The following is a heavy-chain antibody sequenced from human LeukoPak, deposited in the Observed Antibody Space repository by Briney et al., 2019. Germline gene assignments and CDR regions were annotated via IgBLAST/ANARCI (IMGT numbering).Heavy chain of an antibody. CDR1: GGSIFSNTFY. J-gene: IGHJ4*02. V-gene: IGHV4-39*01. D-gene: IGHD3-22*01. CDR3: ASQPYYESSGYYFY. Sequence: SETLSLTCSVSGGSIFSNTFYWGWVRQPPGKGLEWIGSIYNSGSTFYNPSLKSRATISIDTSKNQFSLKLSSVAAADTAIYYCASQPYYESSGYYFYWGQGTLVTVSS. CDR2: IYNSGST.